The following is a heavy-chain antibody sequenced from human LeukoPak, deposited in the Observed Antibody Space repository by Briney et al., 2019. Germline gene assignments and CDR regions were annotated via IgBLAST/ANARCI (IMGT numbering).Heavy chain of an antibody. CDR3: AKYGVGSTYFDY. V-gene: IGHV4-61*03. D-gene: IGHD1-26*01. Sequence: KSSETLSLTCTVSGGSVSSGSYYWSWIRQPPGKGLEWIGYISYTGSTDYNPSLKSRVTVSADSSKNDFSLKLTSVTAADTAVYYCAKYGVGSTYFDYWGQGILVTVSS. CDR1: GGSVSSGSYY. J-gene: IGHJ4*02. CDR2: ISYTGST.